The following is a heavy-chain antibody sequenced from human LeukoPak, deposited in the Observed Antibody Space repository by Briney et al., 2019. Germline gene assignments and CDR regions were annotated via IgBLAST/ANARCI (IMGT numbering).Heavy chain of an antibody. CDR3: ARGNYDILTGRQNWFDP. CDR1: GYTFTSYG. J-gene: IGHJ5*02. V-gene: IGHV1-69*13. D-gene: IGHD3-9*01. CDR2: IIPIFGTA. Sequence: SVKVSCKASGYTFTSYGISWVRQAPGQGLEWMGGIIPIFGTANYAQKFQGRVTITADESTSTAYMELSSLRSDDTAVYYCARGNYDILTGRQNWFDPWGQGTLVTVSS.